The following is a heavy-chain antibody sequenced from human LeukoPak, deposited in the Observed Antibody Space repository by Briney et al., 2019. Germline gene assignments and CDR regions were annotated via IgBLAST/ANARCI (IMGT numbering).Heavy chain of an antibody. CDR1: GFTFSSYA. Sequence: GGSLRLSCAASGFTFSSYAMSWVRQAPGKGLEWVSTISSSGGTTYYADSVKGRFTISRDNSKSTLYLQMNSLRAEDTAVYYCAKAFYSNQNYYFDYWGQGTLVTVSS. CDR3: AKAFYSNQNYYFDY. V-gene: IGHV3-23*01. CDR2: ISSSGGTT. D-gene: IGHD4-11*01. J-gene: IGHJ4*02.